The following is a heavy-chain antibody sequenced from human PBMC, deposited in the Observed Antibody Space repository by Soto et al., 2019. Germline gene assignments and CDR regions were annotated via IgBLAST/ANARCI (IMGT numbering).Heavy chain of an antibody. CDR3: ARDAPGAAPY. Sequence: QVQLQESGPGLVKPSQTLSLTCTVSGGSMSSGDYYWNWIRQHPEKGLEWIGYINYRGSTFYTPSLRSRLTISVDTSKNQVSLKLTSVTAADTAMYYCARDAPGAAPYWGQGTLVTVSS. CDR1: GGSMSSGDYY. D-gene: IGHD6-13*01. V-gene: IGHV4-31*03. J-gene: IGHJ4*02. CDR2: INYRGST.